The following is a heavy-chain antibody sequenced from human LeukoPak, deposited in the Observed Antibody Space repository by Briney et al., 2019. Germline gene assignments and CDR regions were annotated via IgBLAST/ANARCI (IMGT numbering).Heavy chain of an antibody. CDR2: IYYSGST. Sequence: PSETLSLTCTVSGGSISSYYWSWIRQPPGKGLEWIGYIYYSGSTNYNPSLKSRVTISVDTSKNQFSLKLSSVTAADTAVYYCATGYGSGSYDQAFDIWGQGTTVTVSS. V-gene: IGHV4-59*08. CDR3: ATGYGSGSYDQAFDI. CDR1: GGSISSYY. D-gene: IGHD3-10*01. J-gene: IGHJ3*02.